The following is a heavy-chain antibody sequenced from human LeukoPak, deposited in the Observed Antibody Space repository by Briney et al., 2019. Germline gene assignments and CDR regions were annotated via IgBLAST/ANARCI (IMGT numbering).Heavy chain of an antibody. Sequence: GGSLRLSCAASGLTVNFNYMTWVRQAAGKALEWVSVIYSGGTTYYADSAKGRFTISRDNSKNTLYLQMNSLRAEDTAVYYCARVLLWFGELLSGMDVWGQGTTVTVSS. V-gene: IGHV3-53*01. CDR3: ARVLLWFGELLSGMDV. CDR1: GLTVNFNY. CDR2: IYSGGTT. J-gene: IGHJ6*02. D-gene: IGHD3-10*01.